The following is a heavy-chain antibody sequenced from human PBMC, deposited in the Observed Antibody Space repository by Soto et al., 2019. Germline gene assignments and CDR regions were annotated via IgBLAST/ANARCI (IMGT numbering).Heavy chain of an antibody. V-gene: IGHV4-30-4*01. D-gene: IGHD3-22*01. CDR2: IYYSGST. CDR3: AREPEEDYYFNIGFDP. J-gene: IGHJ5*02. Sequence: QVQLQESGPGLVKPSQTLSLTCTVSGGSISSGDYYWNWIRQPPGKGLEWIGYIYYSGSTYYNPSLKSRVTISVDTSKNQFSLNLSSVTAADTAVYYCAREPEEDYYFNIGFDPWGQGTLVTVSS. CDR1: GGSISSGDYY.